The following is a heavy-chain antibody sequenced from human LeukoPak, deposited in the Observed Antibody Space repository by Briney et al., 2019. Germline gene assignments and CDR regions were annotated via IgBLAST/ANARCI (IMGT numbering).Heavy chain of an antibody. Sequence: GGPLRLSCAASGFPSSSFAMPWVGKAPGKGLEGGAVISYDGSNKYYADSVKGRFTISRDNSKNTLYLQMNSLRAEDTAVYYCAKAEVPAAIGYFQHWGQGTLVTVSS. J-gene: IGHJ1*01. CDR2: ISYDGSNK. V-gene: IGHV3-30*18. CDR3: AKAEVPAAIGYFQH. D-gene: IGHD2-2*01. CDR1: GFPSSSFA.